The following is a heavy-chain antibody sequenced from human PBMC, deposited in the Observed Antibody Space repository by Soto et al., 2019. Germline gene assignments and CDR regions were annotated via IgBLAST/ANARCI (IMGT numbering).Heavy chain of an antibody. V-gene: IGHV3-48*02. CDR2: ISSSSSTT. CDR3: ARGFFGTIVGAGWGDY. J-gene: IGHJ4*02. CDR1: GLTFSSFS. Sequence: EVQLVESGGGLVQPGGSKRLSCIASGLTFSSFSMNWVRQAPGKGLEWVAYISSSSSTTYYADSVKGRFTISRDNAKNSLYLQMNSLRDEGTAVYYCARGFFGTIVGAGWGDYWGQGTLVTVSS. D-gene: IGHD6-19*01.